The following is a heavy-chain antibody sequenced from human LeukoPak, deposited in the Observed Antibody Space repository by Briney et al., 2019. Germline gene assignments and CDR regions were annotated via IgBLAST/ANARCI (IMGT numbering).Heavy chain of an antibody. Sequence: GGSLRLSCAASGFTFSSYAMSWVRQAPGKGLEWVSSITGSGHITSYADSVKGRFTISRDNSKNTLYMEMNSLRAEDTAVYFCAKRASDYYFDYWGQGTLVTVSS. V-gene: IGHV3-23*01. CDR3: AKRASDYYFDY. CDR2: ITGSGHIT. D-gene: IGHD2-21*02. CDR1: GFTFSSYA. J-gene: IGHJ4*02.